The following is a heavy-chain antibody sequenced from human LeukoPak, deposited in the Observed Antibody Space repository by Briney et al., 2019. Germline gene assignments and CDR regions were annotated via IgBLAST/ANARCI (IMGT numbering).Heavy chain of an antibody. V-gene: IGHV4-34*01. D-gene: IGHD2-2*01. J-gene: IGHJ6*03. CDR3: PGGIRYCSSTSCYYMDV. CDR1: GGSFSGYY. CDR2: INHSGST. Sequence: SETLSLTCAVYGGSFSGYYWSWIRQPPGKGLEWIGEINHSGSTNYNPSLKSRVTISVDTSKNQFSLKLSSVTAADTAVYYCPGGIRYCSSTSCYYMDVWGKGTTVTISS.